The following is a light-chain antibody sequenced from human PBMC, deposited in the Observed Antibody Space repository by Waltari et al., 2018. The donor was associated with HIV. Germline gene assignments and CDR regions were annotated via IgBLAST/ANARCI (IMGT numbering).Light chain of an antibody. V-gene: IGKV4-1*01. Sequence: DIVMTQSPDSLAVSLGERATINCKSSQSILHSSNNKNYLAWYQQKPGQPPKLLIYWASTRESGVPDRFSGSGSGTDFTLTISSLQAEDVAVYYCQQYDSNPWTFGQGTKVENK. CDR1: QSILHSSNNKNY. CDR3: QQYDSNPWT. CDR2: WAS. J-gene: IGKJ1*01.